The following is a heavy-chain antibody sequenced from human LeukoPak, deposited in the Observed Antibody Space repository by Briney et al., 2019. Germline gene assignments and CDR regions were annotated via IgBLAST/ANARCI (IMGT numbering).Heavy chain of an antibody. V-gene: IGHV3-23*01. Sequence: GGTLRLSCAASGFTFSSYAMSWVRQAPGKGLEWVSAISGSGGSTYYADSVKGRFTISRDNSKNTLYLQMNSLRAEDTAVYYCAKDPSQWLVTIDYWGQGTLVTVSS. CDR3: AKDPSQWLVTIDY. CDR2: ISGSGGST. D-gene: IGHD6-19*01. J-gene: IGHJ4*02. CDR1: GFTFSSYA.